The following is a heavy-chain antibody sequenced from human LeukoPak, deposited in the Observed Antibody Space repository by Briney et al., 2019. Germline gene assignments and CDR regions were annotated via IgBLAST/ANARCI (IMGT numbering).Heavy chain of an antibody. CDR1: GYSISSGYF. Sequence: SETLSLTCTVSGYSISSGYFWGWMRQPPGKGLEWIGSIYQSETAHYNPSLKSRVTISVDTSKNQFSLKLRSVMAADTAVYYCARVGGNRYYFDYWGQGTLVTVSS. J-gene: IGHJ4*02. CDR3: ARVGGNRYYFDY. CDR2: IYQSETA. D-gene: IGHD4-23*01. V-gene: IGHV4-38-2*02.